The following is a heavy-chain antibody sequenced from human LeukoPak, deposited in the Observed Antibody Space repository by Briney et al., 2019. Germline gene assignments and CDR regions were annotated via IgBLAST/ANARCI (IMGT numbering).Heavy chain of an antibody. CDR2: INPNSGGT. D-gene: IGHD5-18*01. V-gene: IGHV1-2*02. CDR3: VRVNALQLWEYTTSYVDYYYMDV. CDR1: GYTFTGYY. J-gene: IGHJ6*03. Sequence: ASVKVSCKASGYTFTGYYMHWVRQAPGQGLEWMGWINPNSGGTNYAQKFQGRVTMTRDTSISTAYMELSRLRSDDTAVYYCVRVNALQLWEYTTSYVDYYYMDVWGKGTTVTVSS.